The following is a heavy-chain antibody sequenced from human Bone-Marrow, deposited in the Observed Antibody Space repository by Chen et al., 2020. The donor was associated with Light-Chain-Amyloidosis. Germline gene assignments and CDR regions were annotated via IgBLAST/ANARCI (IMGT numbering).Heavy chain of an antibody. CDR2: IGGGGGSR. CDR3: AKDISYDDILPGYPADAFDI. CDR1: GFAFSSYA. V-gene: IGHV3-23*04. D-gene: IGHD3-9*01. Sequence: EVQLVESGGGLLQRGGSLRLSCAASGFAFSSYAMSWVRQAPGKGLEWVSTIGGGGGSRYYGDSVKCRLTISRDNSKNALFLQMISLIAEDTAVYYCAKDISYDDILPGYPADAFDIWGQGTMVTVSS. J-gene: IGHJ3*02.